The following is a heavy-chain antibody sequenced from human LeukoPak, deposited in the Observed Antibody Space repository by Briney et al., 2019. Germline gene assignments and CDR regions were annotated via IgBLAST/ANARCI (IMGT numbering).Heavy chain of an antibody. CDR1: GGSFSGYY. D-gene: IGHD7-27*01. CDR2: INHSGST. V-gene: IGHV4-34*01. J-gene: IGHJ5*02. Sequence: SETLSLTCAVYGGSFSGYYWAWIRQPPGKGLEWIGEINHSGSTTYNPSLKSRVTISVDTSKNQFSLKLSSVTAADTAIYNCATVALTGWTFDPWGQGTLVTVSS. CDR3: ATVALTGWTFDP.